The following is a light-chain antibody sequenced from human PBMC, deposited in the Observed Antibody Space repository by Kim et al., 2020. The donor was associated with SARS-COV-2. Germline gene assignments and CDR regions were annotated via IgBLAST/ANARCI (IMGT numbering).Light chain of an antibody. Sequence: RATIHCKSSQSVLYSSNNKNCLAWYQQKPGQPPKLLIYWASTRESGVPDRFSGSGSGTDFTLTISSLQAEDVAVYYCHQYYNTPYTFGQGTKLEI. CDR3: HQYYNTPYT. V-gene: IGKV4-1*01. CDR2: WAS. CDR1: QSVLYSSNNKNC. J-gene: IGKJ2*01.